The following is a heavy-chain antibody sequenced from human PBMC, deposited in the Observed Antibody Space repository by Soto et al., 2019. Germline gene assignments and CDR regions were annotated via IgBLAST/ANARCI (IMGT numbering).Heavy chain of an antibody. D-gene: IGHD3-9*01. V-gene: IGHV1-8*01. J-gene: IGHJ5*02. CDR3: VRDFLHYDVSTGSYSDCFDP. CDR2: MNPNSCNT. CDR1: GYTFSNND. Sequence: ASVKVSCKASGYTFSNNDINWVRQAPGQGLEWMGWMNPNSCNTGYAQKFQGRVTMTRKTSISTAYMELSSLRSDDTAVYYCVRDFLHYDVSTGSYSDCFDPWDQGTLVTVS.